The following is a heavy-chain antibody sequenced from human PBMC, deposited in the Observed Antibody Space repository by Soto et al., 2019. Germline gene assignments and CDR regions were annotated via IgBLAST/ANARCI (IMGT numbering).Heavy chain of an antibody. D-gene: IGHD4-4*01. J-gene: IGHJ6*02. CDR1: GYTFTSYA. CDR3: ARDAQTTVTSYYYYYGMVV. Sequence: QVQLVQSGAEVKKPGASVKVSCKASGYTFTSYAMHWVRQAPGQRLEWMGWINAGNGNTKYSQKFQGRVTITRDTSASTAYMELSSLRSEDTAVYYCARDAQTTVTSYYYYYGMVVWGQGTTVTVSS. V-gene: IGHV1-3*01. CDR2: INAGNGNT.